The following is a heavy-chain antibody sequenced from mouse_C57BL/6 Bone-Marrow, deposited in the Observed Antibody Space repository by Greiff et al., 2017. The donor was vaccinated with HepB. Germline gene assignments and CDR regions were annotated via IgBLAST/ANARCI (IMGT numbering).Heavy chain of an antibody. Sequence: VQLQQSGAELVRPGASVKLSCTASGFNIKDDYMHWVKQRPEQGLEWIGWIDPENGDTEYASKFQGKATITADTSSNTAYLQLSSLTSEDTAVYYCTTGDYYGSSPYWYFDVWGTGTTVTVSS. J-gene: IGHJ1*03. CDR1: GFNIKDDY. V-gene: IGHV14-4*01. D-gene: IGHD1-1*01. CDR3: TTGDYYGSSPYWYFDV. CDR2: IDPENGDT.